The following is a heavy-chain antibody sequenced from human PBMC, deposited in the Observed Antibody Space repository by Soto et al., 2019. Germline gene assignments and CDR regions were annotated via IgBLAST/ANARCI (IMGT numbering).Heavy chain of an antibody. D-gene: IGHD1-7*01. Sequence: GGSLRLSCAASGFTFSNAWMSWVRQAPGKGLEWVGRIKSKTDGGTTDYAAPVKGRFTISRDDSKNTLYLQMNSLKTEDTAVYYCTTDQLLELRERPYYYYYMDVWGKGTTVTVSS. CDR1: GFTFSNAW. V-gene: IGHV3-15*01. J-gene: IGHJ6*03. CDR3: TTDQLLELRERPYYYYYMDV. CDR2: IKSKTDGGTT.